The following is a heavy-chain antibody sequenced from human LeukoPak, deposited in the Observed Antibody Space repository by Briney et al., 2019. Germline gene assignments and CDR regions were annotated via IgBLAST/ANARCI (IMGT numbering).Heavy chain of an antibody. CDR1: GGSISSYY. CDR2: ISYRGST. V-gene: IGHV4-59*01. D-gene: IGHD1-26*01. CDR3: ARETRLHSGSYSNDAFDI. J-gene: IGHJ3*02. Sequence: PSETLSLTCTVSGGSISSYYWSWIRQPPGKGLEWIGYISYRGSTDYNPSPKSRVTISLDTSKNQFSLRLSSVTAADTAVYYCARETRLHSGSYSNDAFDIWGQGTMVTVSS.